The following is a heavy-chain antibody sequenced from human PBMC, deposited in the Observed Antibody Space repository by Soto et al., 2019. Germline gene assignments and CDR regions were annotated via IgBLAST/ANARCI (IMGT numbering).Heavy chain of an antibody. CDR2: ISYDGSNK. V-gene: IGHV3-30*18. CDR3: ANSRYCSSTSCYSGFDY. Sequence: XGSLRLSCSAAGVTFSSYGMHWVRQAPGMGLDWVAVISYDGSNKYYADSVKGRFTISRDNSKNTLYLQMNSLRAEDTAVYYCANSRYCSSTSCYSGFDYWGQGTLVTVSS. D-gene: IGHD2-2*01. J-gene: IGHJ4*02. CDR1: GVTFSSYG.